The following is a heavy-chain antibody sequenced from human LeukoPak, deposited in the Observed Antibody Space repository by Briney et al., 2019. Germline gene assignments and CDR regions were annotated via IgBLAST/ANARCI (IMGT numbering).Heavy chain of an antibody. Sequence: ASVKVSCKVSGYTLTELSMHWVRQAPGKGLEWMGGFDPEDGETIYAQKFQGRVTMTTDTSTSTAYMELRSLRSDDTAVYYCARDEYSSGSFDYWGQGTLVTVSS. CDR2: FDPEDGET. CDR3: ARDEYSSGSFDY. CDR1: GYTLTELS. V-gene: IGHV1-24*01. D-gene: IGHD6-19*01. J-gene: IGHJ4*02.